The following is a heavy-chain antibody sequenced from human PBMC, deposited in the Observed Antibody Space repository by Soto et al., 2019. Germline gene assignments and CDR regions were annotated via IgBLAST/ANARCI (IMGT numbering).Heavy chain of an antibody. J-gene: IGHJ4*02. CDR2: ISGSDGST. CDR3: AKYRDRDAWYEDY. Sequence: PGGSLRLSCVASGFSFSSYAMNWVRQAPGKGLEWVSVISGSDGSTYHADPVKGRFTISRHNSKNTLYLQMNSLRAEDTAVYYCAKYRDRDAWYEDYWGQGTLVTVSS. V-gene: IGHV3-23*01. CDR1: GFSFSSYA. D-gene: IGHD6-13*01.